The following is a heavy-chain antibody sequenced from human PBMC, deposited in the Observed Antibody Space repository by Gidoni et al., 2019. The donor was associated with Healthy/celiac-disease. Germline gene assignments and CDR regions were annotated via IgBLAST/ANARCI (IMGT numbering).Heavy chain of an antibody. CDR3: TTDGVGVTTGY. V-gene: IGHV3-15*01. CDR2: IKSETDGGTT. D-gene: IGHD4-17*01. Sequence: EVQLVESGGGLVKPGGSLRLSCAASGFTFSNAWMSWVRQAPGKGLEWVGRIKSETDGGTTDYAAPVKGRFTISRDDSKNTLYLQMNSLKTEDTAVYYCTTDGVGVTTGYWGQGTLVTVSS. CDR1: GFTFSNAW. J-gene: IGHJ4*02.